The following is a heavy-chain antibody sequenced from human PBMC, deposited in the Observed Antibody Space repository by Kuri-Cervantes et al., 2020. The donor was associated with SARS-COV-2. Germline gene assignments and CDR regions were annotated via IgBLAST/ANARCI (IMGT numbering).Heavy chain of an antibody. J-gene: IGHJ4*02. Sequence: ASVKVSCKASGYTFSNYYIHWVRQAPGQWLEWVGWINPNTRGTDYAQKFQGWVTMTRDTSLSTAYMELSRLRSDDTAFYYCARGEGVRGLMVMFRLRGAGPLDFWGQGSPVTVSS. CDR1: GYTFSNYY. CDR3: ARGEGVRGLMVMFRLRGAGPLDF. D-gene: IGHD3-10*01. CDR2: INPNTRGT. V-gene: IGHV1-2*04.